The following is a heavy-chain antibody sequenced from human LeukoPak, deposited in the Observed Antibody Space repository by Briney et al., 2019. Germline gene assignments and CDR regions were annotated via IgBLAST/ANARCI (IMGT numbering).Heavy chain of an antibody. CDR3: AKDAPVGDGYFDY. J-gene: IGHJ4*02. V-gene: IGHV3-30*02. CDR2: IRYDGSNK. D-gene: IGHD5-24*01. CDR1: GFTFSSYG. Sequence: GGSLRLSCAASGFTFSSYGMHWVRQAPGKGLEWVAFIRYDGSNKYYADSVKGRFTISRDNSKNTLYLQMNSLRAEDTAVYYCAKDAPVGDGYFDYWGQGTLVTVSS.